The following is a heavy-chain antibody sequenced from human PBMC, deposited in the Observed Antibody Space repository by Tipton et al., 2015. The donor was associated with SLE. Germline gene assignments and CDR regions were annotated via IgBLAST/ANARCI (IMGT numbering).Heavy chain of an antibody. D-gene: IGHD1-26*01. CDR2: ISSNGGST. Sequence: SLRLSCAASGFTFSSYAMHWVRQAPGKGLEYVSAISSNGGSTYYANSVKGRFTISRDNSKNTLYLQMGSLRAEDMAVYYCARGGSVGATRAAFDIWGQGTMVTVSS. CDR3: ARGGSVGATRAAFDI. CDR1: GFTFSSYA. J-gene: IGHJ3*02. V-gene: IGHV3-64*01.